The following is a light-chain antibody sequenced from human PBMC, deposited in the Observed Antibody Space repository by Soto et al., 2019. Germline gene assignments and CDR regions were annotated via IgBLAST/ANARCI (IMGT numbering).Light chain of an antibody. CDR3: QQYGSSRGT. CDR2: GAS. CDR1: QSVSSSS. Sequence: EIVLTQSPGTLYLSPGERATLSCRASQSVSSSSLAWYQQKPGQAPRLLIYGASSRATGIPDRFSGSGSGTDFTLTISRREPEDFAVYYCQQYGSSRGTFGQGTKLEIK. J-gene: IGKJ2*01. V-gene: IGKV3-20*01.